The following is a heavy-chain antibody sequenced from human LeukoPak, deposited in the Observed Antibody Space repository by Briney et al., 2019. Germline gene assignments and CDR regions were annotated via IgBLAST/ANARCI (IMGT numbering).Heavy chain of an antibody. CDR1: GFTFSSYS. D-gene: IGHD5-24*01. CDR3: ARGYFERATIWYYYYGMDV. J-gene: IGHJ6*02. Sequence: EGSLRLSCAASGFTFSSYSMNWVRQAPGKGLEWVSSISSSSSYIYYADSVKGRFTISRDNAKNSLYLQMNSLRAEDTAVYYCARGYFERATIWYYYYGMDVWGQGTTVTVSS. V-gene: IGHV3-21*01. CDR2: ISSSSSYI.